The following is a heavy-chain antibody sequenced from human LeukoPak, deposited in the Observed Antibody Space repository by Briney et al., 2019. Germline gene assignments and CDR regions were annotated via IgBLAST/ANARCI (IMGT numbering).Heavy chain of an antibody. V-gene: IGHV4-34*01. J-gene: IGHJ4*02. CDR1: GGSFSGYY. Sequence: SETLSLTCAVYGGSFSGYYWSWIRQPPGKGLEWIGEINHSGSTNYNPSLKSRVTISVNTSKNQFSLKLSSVTAADTAVYYCARRKPGYYYLFDYWGQGTLVTVSS. CDR3: ARRKPGYYYLFDY. D-gene: IGHD3-22*01. CDR2: INHSGST.